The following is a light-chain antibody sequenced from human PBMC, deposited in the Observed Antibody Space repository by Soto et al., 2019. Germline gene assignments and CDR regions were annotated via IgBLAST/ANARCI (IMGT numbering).Light chain of an antibody. J-gene: IGKJ1*01. CDR3: QRYNSYWT. Sequence: DIQMTQSPSTLSASVGDRVTITCRASQSISTWLDWYQQKPGKAPKLLIYKASSLESGVPSRFSGSGSGTEFTLTISSLQPDDFATYCCQRYNSYWTFGQGTKVEIK. CDR2: KAS. V-gene: IGKV1-5*03. CDR1: QSISTW.